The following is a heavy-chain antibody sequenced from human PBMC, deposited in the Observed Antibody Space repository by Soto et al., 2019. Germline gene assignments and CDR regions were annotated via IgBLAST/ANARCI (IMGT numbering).Heavy chain of an antibody. V-gene: IGHV3-30*18. CDR1: GFTFSSYG. D-gene: IGHD5-18*01. CDR3: AKGSTAMTYFDY. CDR2: ISYDGSNK. Sequence: PGGSPRLSCAASGFTFSSYGMHWVRQAPGKGLEWVAVISYDGSNKYYADSVKGRFTISRDNSKNTLYLQMNSLRAEDTAVYYCAKGSTAMTYFDYWGQGTLVTVSS. J-gene: IGHJ4*02.